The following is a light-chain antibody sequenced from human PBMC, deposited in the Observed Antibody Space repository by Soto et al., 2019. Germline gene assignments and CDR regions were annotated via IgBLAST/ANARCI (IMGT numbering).Light chain of an antibody. J-gene: IGKJ1*01. Sequence: EIVMTQSPVTLSVSRGERATLSCRASQSVSSNLAWYQQKPGQAPSLLIYGAFTRATGIPARFSGTGSGTEFTLTISSLQSEDFALYYCQQYNDWPLTFGQGTKVDI. CDR3: QQYNDWPLT. V-gene: IGKV3-15*01. CDR2: GAF. CDR1: QSVSSN.